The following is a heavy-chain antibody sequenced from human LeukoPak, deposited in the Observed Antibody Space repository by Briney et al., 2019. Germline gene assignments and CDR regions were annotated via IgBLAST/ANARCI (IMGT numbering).Heavy chain of an antibody. CDR3: ARELNAFDI. CDR1: GLTVNNSY. J-gene: IGHJ3*02. Sequence: GGSLRLPCAVSGLTVNNSYINWIRQAPGKGLEWVSVLYRGGKTYYADSVKGRFTISRDNSKNTLYLQMNSLRAEDTAVYYCARELNAFDIWGQGTMVTVSS. V-gene: IGHV3-53*05. CDR2: LYRGGKT. D-gene: IGHD3-16*01.